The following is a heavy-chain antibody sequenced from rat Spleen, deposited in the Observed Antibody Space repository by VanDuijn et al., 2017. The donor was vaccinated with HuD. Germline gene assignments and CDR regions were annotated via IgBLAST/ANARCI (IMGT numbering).Heavy chain of an antibody. CDR3: ASHNSGYFDY. Sequence: EVQLVESGGGLVQPGRSLKLSCAASGFTFSNYGMHWIRQAPTKGLEWIATITSGGSYTYYPDSVKGRFTISRDNAKTTLYLQMDSLRSEDTATYYCASHNSGYFDYWGHGVMVTVSS. CDR2: ITSGGSYT. V-gene: IGHV5-19*01. J-gene: IGHJ2*01. D-gene: IGHD4-3*01. CDR1: GFTFSNYG.